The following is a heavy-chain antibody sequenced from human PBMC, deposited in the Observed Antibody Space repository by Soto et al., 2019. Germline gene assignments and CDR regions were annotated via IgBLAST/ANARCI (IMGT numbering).Heavy chain of an antibody. CDR1: VNSFTSYL. D-gene: IGHD2-15*01. J-gene: IGHJ6*02. CDR2: IYPGDSDT. V-gene: IGHV5-51*01. Sequence: XDSLKVSCKCSVNSFTSYLSGLVLQLPGKGLEWMGIIYPGDSDTRYSPSFQGQVTISADKSISTAYLQWSSLKASDTAMYYCARDRATRYCSGGSCYTSDGMDVWGQGTTVTVSS. CDR3: ARDRATRYCSGGSCYTSDGMDV.